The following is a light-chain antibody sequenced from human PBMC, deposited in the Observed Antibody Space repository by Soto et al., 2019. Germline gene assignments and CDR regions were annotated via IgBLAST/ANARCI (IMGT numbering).Light chain of an antibody. CDR3: QQLNNYPIT. CDR1: QGIGNN. Sequence: DIRLTQSPSFMSASVGDRLTITCRASQGIGNNLAWYQEKQGKAPKXLIYTVSTLQSGVPSRFSGSGSGTELSITISSLQAEDVETDECQQLNNYPITFGQGTRLEIK. V-gene: IGKV1-9*01. J-gene: IGKJ5*01. CDR2: TVS.